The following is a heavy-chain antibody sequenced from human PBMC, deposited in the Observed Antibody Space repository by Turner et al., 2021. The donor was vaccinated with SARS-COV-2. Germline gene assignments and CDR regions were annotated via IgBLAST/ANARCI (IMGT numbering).Heavy chain of an antibody. CDR2: IYYSGST. V-gene: IGHV4-39*01. CDR3: ARHSPELRGDYFDY. J-gene: IGHJ4*02. CDR1: GGSISSSSYY. Sequence: QLQLQASGPGLVKPSETLSLPCTVSGGSISSSSYYWGWIRQPPGKWSEWIGYIYYSGSTYYNPSLKSRVTISVDTSKNQFSLKLSSVTAADTSVYYCARHSPELRGDYFDYWGQGTLVTVSS. D-gene: IGHD1-26*01.